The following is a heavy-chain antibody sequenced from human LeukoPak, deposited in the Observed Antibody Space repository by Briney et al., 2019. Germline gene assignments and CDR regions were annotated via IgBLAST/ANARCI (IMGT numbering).Heavy chain of an antibody. D-gene: IGHD4-17*01. CDR3: AREKNDYGDYSHMDV. Sequence: GGSLRLSCAASGFTFSNYGMHWVRQAPGKGLEWVGFIRYDGSNKYCADSVKGRFTVSRDNPKNTLYLQMNSLRAEDTAAYYCAREKNDYGDYSHMDVWGKGTTVTVSS. V-gene: IGHV3-30*02. J-gene: IGHJ6*03. CDR1: GFTFSNYG. CDR2: IRYDGSNK.